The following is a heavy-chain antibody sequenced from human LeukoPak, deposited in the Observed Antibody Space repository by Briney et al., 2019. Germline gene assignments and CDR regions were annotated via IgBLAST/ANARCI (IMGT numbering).Heavy chain of an antibody. J-gene: IGHJ4*02. CDR1: GFTFSSYG. CDR3: AKGDDYTDPDY. CDR2: ISYDGSNK. Sequence: GRSLRLSCAASGFTFSSYGMHWVRQAPGKGLEWVAVISYDGSNKYYADSVKGRFTISRDSSKNTLYLQMNSLRAEDTAVYYCAKGDDYTDPDYWGQGTLVTVSS. V-gene: IGHV3-30*18. D-gene: IGHD4-11*01.